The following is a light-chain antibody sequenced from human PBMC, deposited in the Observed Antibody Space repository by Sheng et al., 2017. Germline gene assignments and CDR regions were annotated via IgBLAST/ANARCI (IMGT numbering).Light chain of an antibody. J-gene: IGKJ4*01. Sequence: EVVMTQSPPTLSASPGDRATLSCWASQSVGTNLAWYQHKPGQAPRLLIYDASNRATDIPNRFSGSGSGTEFSLTISDLQSEDFAMYYCHQYEDWPRLTFGRGTRVQI. CDR1: QSVGTN. CDR2: DAS. V-gene: IGKV3D-15*01. CDR3: HQYEDWPRLT.